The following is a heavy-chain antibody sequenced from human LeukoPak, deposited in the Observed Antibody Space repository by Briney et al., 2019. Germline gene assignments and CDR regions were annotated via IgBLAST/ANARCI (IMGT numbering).Heavy chain of an antibody. Sequence: SETLSLTCAVYGGSFSGYYWSWIRQPPGKGLGWIGEINHSGSTNYNPSLKSRVTISVDTSKNQFSLKLSSVTAADTAVYYCAGLGRYCSGGSCNYWGQGTLVTVSS. J-gene: IGHJ4*02. CDR1: GGSFSGYY. V-gene: IGHV4-34*01. CDR3: AGLGRYCSGGSCNY. D-gene: IGHD2-15*01. CDR2: INHSGST.